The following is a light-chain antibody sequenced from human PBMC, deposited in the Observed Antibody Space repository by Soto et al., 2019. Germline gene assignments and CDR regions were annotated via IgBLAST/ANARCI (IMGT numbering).Light chain of an antibody. CDR3: CSYRRSSMV. CDR1: SSDVGGYNY. CDR2: DVS. V-gene: IGLV2-14*03. Sequence: QSALTQPASVSGSPGQSITISCTGTSSDVGGYNYVSWYQQHPGKAPKLMIYDVSYRPSGVSNRFSGSKSGNTASLTISGLQAEDEADYYCCSYRRSSMVFGGGTKLTVL. J-gene: IGLJ2*01.